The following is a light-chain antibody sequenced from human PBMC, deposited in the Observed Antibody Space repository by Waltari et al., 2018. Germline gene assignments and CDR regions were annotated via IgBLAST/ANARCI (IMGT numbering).Light chain of an antibody. CDR2: WAS. CDR3: QQYYSTPYT. CDR1: QRVLYSSHNKNY. V-gene: IGKV4-1*01. J-gene: IGKJ2*01. Sequence: DIVMTQSPDSLAVSLGERATINCKSSQRVLYSSHNKNYLAWYRQKPGQPPQLLIYWASTRESGVPDRFSGSGSGTDFTLTISNLQAEDVAIYYCQQYYSTPYTFGQGTRLEIK.